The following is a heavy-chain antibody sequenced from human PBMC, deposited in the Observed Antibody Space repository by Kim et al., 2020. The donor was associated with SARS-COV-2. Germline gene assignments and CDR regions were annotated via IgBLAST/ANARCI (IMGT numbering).Heavy chain of an antibody. J-gene: IGHJ4*01. CDR1: GFIFSVYA. V-gene: IGHV3-23*01. CDR2: ISGSGDSR. D-gene: IGHD3-10*01. Sequence: GGSLRLSCEASGFIFSVYAMAWVRQAPGKGLEWVAGISGSGDSRFYGDSVKGRFTVSRDNFKNTMYLHMNGLRAEDTATYSCAKNLRTVDYGSQTYSLYFDFWGRGARVAVSS. CDR3: AKNLRTVDYGSQTYSLYFDF.